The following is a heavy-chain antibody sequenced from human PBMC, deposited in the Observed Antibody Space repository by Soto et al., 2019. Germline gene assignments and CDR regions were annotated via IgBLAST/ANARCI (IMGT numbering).Heavy chain of an antibody. V-gene: IGHV4-59*01. Sequence: SETLSLTCTVSGGSISSYYWSWIRQPPGKGLEWIGYIYYSGSTNYNPALKSRVTISVDTSKNQFSLKLSSVTAADTAVYYCARVSVDYDILTVMDYWGQGTLVTVSS. D-gene: IGHD3-9*01. J-gene: IGHJ4*02. CDR2: IYYSGST. CDR1: GGSISSYY. CDR3: ARVSVDYDILTVMDY.